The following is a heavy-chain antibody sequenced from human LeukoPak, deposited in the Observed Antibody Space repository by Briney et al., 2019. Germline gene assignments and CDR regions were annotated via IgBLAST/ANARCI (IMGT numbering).Heavy chain of an antibody. CDR1: GYTFTSYD. CDR3: AGGGYCSSTSCYTDAFDI. J-gene: IGHJ3*02. D-gene: IGHD2-2*02. CDR2: IIPIFGTA. Sequence: ASVKVSCKASGYTFTSYDINWVRQATGQGLEWMGGIIPIFGTANYAQKFQGRVTITADESTSTAYMELSSLRSEDTAVYYCAGGGYCSSTSCYTDAFDIWGQGTMVTVSS. V-gene: IGHV1-69*13.